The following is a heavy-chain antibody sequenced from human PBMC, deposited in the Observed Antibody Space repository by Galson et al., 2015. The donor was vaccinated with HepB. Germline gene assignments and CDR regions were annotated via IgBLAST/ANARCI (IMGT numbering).Heavy chain of an antibody. CDR3: ARDPGSGTGFDY. J-gene: IGHJ4*02. Sequence: SVKVSCKASGYTFTGYYMHWVRQAPGQGLEWMGWINPNSGGTNYARKFQGRVTMTRDTSTSTAYMELRRLRSDDTAVYYCARDPGSGTGFDYWGQGTLVTVSS. D-gene: IGHD6-13*01. CDR2: INPNSGGT. CDR1: GYTFTGYY. V-gene: IGHV1-2*02.